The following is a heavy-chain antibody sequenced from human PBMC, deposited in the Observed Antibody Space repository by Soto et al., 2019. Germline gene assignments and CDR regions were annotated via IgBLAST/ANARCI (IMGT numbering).Heavy chain of an antibody. CDR1: GYTFTSYG. CDR2: ISAYNGNT. D-gene: IGHD2-2*02. V-gene: IGHV1-18*01. CDR3: ATARGYCSSTSCYRNNWFDP. J-gene: IGHJ5*02. Sequence: QVQLVQSGAEVKKPGASVKVSCKASGYTFTSYGISWVRQAPGQGLEWMGWISAYNGNTNYAQKLQGRVTMTTDTSTSTAYMELRSLRSGDTAVYYCATARGYCSSTSCYRNNWFDPWGQGTLVTVSS.